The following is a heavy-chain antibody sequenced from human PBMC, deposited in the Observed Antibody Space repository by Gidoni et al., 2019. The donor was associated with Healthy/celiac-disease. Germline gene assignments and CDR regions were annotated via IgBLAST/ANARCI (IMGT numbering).Heavy chain of an antibody. CDR3: ARTLTTVTRTFRWYFDL. CDR1: GFSLSNASMG. Sequence: QVTLKESGPVLVKPTETLTLSCTVSGFSLSNASMGVSWIRQPPGKALEWLAHIFSNDEKSYSTSLKSRLTISKDTSKSQVVLTMTNMDPVDTATYYCARTLTTVTRTFRWYFDLWGRGTLVTVSS. J-gene: IGHJ2*01. CDR2: IFSNDEK. V-gene: IGHV2-26*01. D-gene: IGHD4-17*01.